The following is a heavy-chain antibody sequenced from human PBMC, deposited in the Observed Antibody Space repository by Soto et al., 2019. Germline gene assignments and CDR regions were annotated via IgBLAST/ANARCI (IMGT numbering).Heavy chain of an antibody. J-gene: IGHJ5*02. CDR3: ARDIVVAPTARGWFDP. V-gene: IGHV1-46*01. CDR2: INPNSGST. Sequence: QVQLVQSGAEVKKPGASVKVSCKASGYTLTRYCIHWVRQAPGQGLEWLGIINPNSGSTSYAQKFQDRVTMTRDTSTSTVYMELSRLRSEDTAVYYCARDIVVAPTARGWFDPWGQGTLVTVSS. D-gene: IGHD2-2*01. CDR1: GYTLTRYC.